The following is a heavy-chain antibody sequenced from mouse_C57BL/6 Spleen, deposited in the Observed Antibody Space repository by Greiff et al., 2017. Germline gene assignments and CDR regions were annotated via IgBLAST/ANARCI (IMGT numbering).Heavy chain of an antibody. V-gene: IGHV3-6*01. J-gene: IGHJ4*01. CDR2: ISYDGSN. CDR1: GYSITSGYY. D-gene: IGHD2-1*01. CDR3: ARDHYGNYVDAMDY. Sequence: VQLKESGPGLVKPSQSLSLTCSVTGYSITSGYYWNWIRQFPGNKLEWMGYISYDGSNNYNPSLKNRISITRDTSKNQFFLKLNSVTTEDTATYYCARDHYGNYVDAMDYWGQGTSVTVSS.